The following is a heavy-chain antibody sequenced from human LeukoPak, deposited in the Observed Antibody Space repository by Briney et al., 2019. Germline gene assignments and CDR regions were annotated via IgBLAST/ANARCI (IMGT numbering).Heavy chain of an antibody. V-gene: IGHV3-23*01. CDR3: AKTWGSSDYYMDG. CDR2: LAHTSKTT. Sequence: GGSLRLSCVASGLRHYGISNYAMTCMRQGTGKGPAWVSTLAHTSKTTYPADPVKAPFTTSKDNSTYTLFRQIRNLTADDTAAYNCAKTWGSSDYYMDGWGKGTTVTVSS. CDR1: GLRHYGISNYA. J-gene: IGHJ6*03. D-gene: IGHD7-27*01.